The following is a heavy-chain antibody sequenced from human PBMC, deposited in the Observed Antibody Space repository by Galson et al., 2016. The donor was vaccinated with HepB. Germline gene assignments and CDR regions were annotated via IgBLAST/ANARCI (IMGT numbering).Heavy chain of an antibody. CDR2: ISVYNGNT. J-gene: IGHJ6*02. Sequence: SVKVSCKASGYTFTSYGINWVRQAPGQGLEWMGWISVYNGNTNYAQKLQGRVTMTTDTSTSTAYMELRSLRSDDTAVYYCARGHSISYDYVWGSSLVGTPDHYYGMDVRGQGTTVTVSS. D-gene: IGHD3-16*01. CDR3: ARGHSISYDYVWGSSLVGTPDHYYGMDV. CDR1: GYTFTSYG. V-gene: IGHV1-18*01.